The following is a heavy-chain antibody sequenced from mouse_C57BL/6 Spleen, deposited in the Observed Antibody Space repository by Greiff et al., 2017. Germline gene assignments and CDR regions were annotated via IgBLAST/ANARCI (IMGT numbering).Heavy chain of an antibody. D-gene: IGHD2-4*01. V-gene: IGHV1-54*01. CDR1: GYAFTNYL. CDR3: ARGGDYGGCPWFAY. Sequence: QVQLQQSGAELVRPGTSVKVSCKASGYAFTNYLIEWVKQRPGQGLEWIGVINPGSGGTNYNEKFKGKATLTADKSSSTAYMQLSCLTSEDSAVYFCARGGDYGGCPWFAYWGQGTLVTVSA. CDR2: INPGSGGT. J-gene: IGHJ3*01.